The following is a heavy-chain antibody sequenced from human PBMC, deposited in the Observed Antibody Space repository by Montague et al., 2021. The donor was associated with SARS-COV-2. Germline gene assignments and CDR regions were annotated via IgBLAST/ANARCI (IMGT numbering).Heavy chain of an antibody. V-gene: IGHV4-59*01. CDR3: ARALRVVVVTVPALDI. CDR1: GGSISSYY. CDR2: INYSGST. Sequence: SETLSLTCTVSGGSISSYYWSWIRQPPGKGLEWIGYINYSGSTNYNPSLKSRVTISLDTSKNQFSLKLSSVTAADTAVYYCARALRVVVVTVPALDIWGQGTMVTVSS. D-gene: IGHD2-21*02. J-gene: IGHJ3*02.